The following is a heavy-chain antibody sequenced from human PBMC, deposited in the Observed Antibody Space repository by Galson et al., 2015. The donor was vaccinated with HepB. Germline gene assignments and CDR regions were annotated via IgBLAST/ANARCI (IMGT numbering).Heavy chain of an antibody. CDR1: GFTFSGSS. CDR2: IRSKANNYAT. Sequence: SLRLSCAASGFTFSGSSMHWVRQASGKGLEWVGRIRSKANNYATAYAASVKGRFTVSRDDSENTAYLLVNSLKTEDTAVYYCTRTTVTENFDYWGQGILVTVSS. CDR3: TRTTVTENFDY. D-gene: IGHD4-17*01. V-gene: IGHV3-73*01. J-gene: IGHJ4*02.